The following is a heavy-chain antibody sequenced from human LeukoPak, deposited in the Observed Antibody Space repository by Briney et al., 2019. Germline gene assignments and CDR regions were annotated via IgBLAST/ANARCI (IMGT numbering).Heavy chain of an antibody. V-gene: IGHV1-69*04. D-gene: IGHD2-2*01. Sequence: SVKVSCKASGGTFSSYAISWVRQAPGQGLERMGRIIPILGIANYAQKFQGRVTITADKSTSTAYMELSSLRSEDTAVYYCARGLGKDIVVVPAAMGRDYWGQGTLVTVSS. CDR2: IIPILGIA. CDR1: GGTFSSYA. J-gene: IGHJ4*02. CDR3: ARGLGKDIVVVPAAMGRDY.